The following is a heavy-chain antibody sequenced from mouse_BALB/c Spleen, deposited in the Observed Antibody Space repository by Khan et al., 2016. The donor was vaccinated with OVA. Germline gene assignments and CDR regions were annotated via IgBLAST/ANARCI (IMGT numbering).Heavy chain of an antibody. CDR1: GYSITSGYG. J-gene: IGHJ2*01. D-gene: IGHD1-2*01. CDR2: ISYSGST. V-gene: IGHV3-2*02. CDR3: ARTARIKY. Sequence: LKESGPGLVKPSQSLSLTCTVTGYSITSGYGWNWIRQFPGNKLEGMGYISYSGSTNYNPSLKSRISITRDTSKNQFFLQLNSVTTEDTATYYCARTARIKYWGQGTTLTVSS.